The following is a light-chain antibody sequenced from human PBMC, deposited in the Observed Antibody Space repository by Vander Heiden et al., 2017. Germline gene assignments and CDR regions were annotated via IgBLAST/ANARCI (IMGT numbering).Light chain of an antibody. CDR1: KNY. Sequence: DILMTQSPDSLAVSLGERATINSKNYLAWYQQKPGQPPKLLIYWASTRESGVPDRFSGSGSGTDFTLTISSVQAEDVAVYYCQQYYRTPLTFGGGTKVEIK. CDR2: WAS. CDR3: QQYYRTPLT. V-gene: IGKV4-1*01. J-gene: IGKJ4*01.